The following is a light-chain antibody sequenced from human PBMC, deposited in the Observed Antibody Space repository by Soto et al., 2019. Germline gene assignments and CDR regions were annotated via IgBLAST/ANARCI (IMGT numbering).Light chain of an antibody. V-gene: IGKV3-11*01. CDR1: QSVSSY. CDR3: QQRSNWPQVT. J-gene: IGKJ5*01. Sequence: EIVLTQSPATLSLSPGERATLSCRASQSVSSYLAWYQQKPGQAXRLLIYDASNRATGIPARFSGSGSGTDFTLTISSLEPEDFAVYYGQQRSNWPQVTFGQGTRLEIK. CDR2: DAS.